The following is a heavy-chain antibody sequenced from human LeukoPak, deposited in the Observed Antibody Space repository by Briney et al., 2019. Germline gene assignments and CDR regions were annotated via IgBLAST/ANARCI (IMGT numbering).Heavy chain of an antibody. CDR2: ISSSSSTI. Sequence: GGSLRLSCAASGFTFSSYSMNWVRQAPGKGLEWVSYISSSSSTIYYADSVKGRFTISRDNAKNSLYLQMNSLRAEDTAVYYRARERRTVTTDYWGQGTLVTVSS. CDR3: ARERRTVTTDY. D-gene: IGHD4-17*01. V-gene: IGHV3-48*01. J-gene: IGHJ4*02. CDR1: GFTFSSYS.